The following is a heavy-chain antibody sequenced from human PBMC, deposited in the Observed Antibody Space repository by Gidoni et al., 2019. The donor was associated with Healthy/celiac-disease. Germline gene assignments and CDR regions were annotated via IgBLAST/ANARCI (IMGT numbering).Heavy chain of an antibody. J-gene: IGHJ4*02. CDR1: GFTVSSNY. V-gene: IGHV3-66*01. D-gene: IGHD6-6*01. Sequence: EVQLVESGGGLVQPGGSLRLSCAASGFTVSSNYMSWVRQAPGKGLEWVSVIYSGGSTYYADSVKGRFTISRDNSKNTLYLQMNSLRAEDTAVYYCARGRLGGYSSSSAPFVGLGGLDYWGQGTLVTVSS. CDR2: IYSGGST. CDR3: ARGRLGGYSSSSAPFVGLGGLDY.